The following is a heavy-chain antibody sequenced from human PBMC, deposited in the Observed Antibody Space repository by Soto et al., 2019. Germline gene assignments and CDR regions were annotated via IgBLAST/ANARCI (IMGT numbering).Heavy chain of an antibody. V-gene: IGHV4-59*01. Sequence: ASESLSLTCTVSGGSISSYYWSWVRQPPGKGLEWIGDIYYRGNTNYNPSLRSRVTISVDTSKNHFSLTLNSVTAADRATYYCARSRYNFVVVPAALPYYYYAMDVWGQGTTVTVSS. J-gene: IGHJ6*02. CDR2: IYYRGNT. CDR1: GGSISSYY. D-gene: IGHD2-2*01. CDR3: ARSRYNFVVVPAALPYYYYAMDV.